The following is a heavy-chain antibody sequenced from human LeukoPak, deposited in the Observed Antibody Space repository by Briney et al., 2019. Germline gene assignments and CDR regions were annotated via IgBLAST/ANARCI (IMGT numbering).Heavy chain of an antibody. J-gene: IGHJ3*02. CDR2: INPNSGGT. CDR1: GYTFTGYY. V-gene: IGHV1-2*02. D-gene: IGHD1-26*01. CDR3: ARDRRRWELPENDAFDI. Sequence: ASVKVSCKASGYTFTGYYMHWVRQAPGQGLEWMGWINPNSGGTNYAQKFQGRVTMTRDTSISTAYMELSRLRSDDTAVYYCARDRRRWELPENDAFDIWGQGTMVTVSS.